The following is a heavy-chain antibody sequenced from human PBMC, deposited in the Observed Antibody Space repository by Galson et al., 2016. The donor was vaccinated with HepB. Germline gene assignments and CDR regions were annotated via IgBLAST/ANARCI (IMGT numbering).Heavy chain of an antibody. Sequence: SLRLSCAASGFTFNNYWMSWVRQAPGKGLEWVANIKRDGTEKYYLDSVEGRFTVSRDNAKNSLSLQMDSLRAEDTAVYYCARGSYYGSGSYGIYSDYWGQGTLVTVSS. V-gene: IGHV3-7*04. CDR3: ARGSYYGSGSYGIYSDY. CDR1: GFTFNNYW. D-gene: IGHD3-10*01. J-gene: IGHJ4*02. CDR2: IKRDGTEK.